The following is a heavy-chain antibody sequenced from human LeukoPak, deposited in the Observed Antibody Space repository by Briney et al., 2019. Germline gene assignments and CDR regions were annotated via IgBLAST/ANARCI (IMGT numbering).Heavy chain of an antibody. CDR2: IKSKTDGATR. Sequence: GGSLRLPCAASGFTFSDAWMSWVRQAPGKGLEWVGRIKSKTDGATRDFAAAGKGRFSISRDDSRNMVYLQMNSLKSEDTGVYYCTAGTGRSDFDYWGQGTLVSVSS. D-gene: IGHD6-13*01. CDR3: TAGTGRSDFDY. V-gene: IGHV3-15*01. CDR1: GFTFSDAW. J-gene: IGHJ4*02.